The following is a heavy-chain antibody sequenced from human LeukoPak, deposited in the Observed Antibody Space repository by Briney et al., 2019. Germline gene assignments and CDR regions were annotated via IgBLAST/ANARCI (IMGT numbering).Heavy chain of an antibody. D-gene: IGHD2-2*01. CDR2: ISGSGGST. Sequence: RPGGSLRLSCAASGFNFNSYWMSWLRQAPGKGLEWVSAISGSGGSTYYADSVKGRFTISRDNSKNTLYLQMNSLRAEDAAVYYCAKESVRLRIVVVPAAMGLFDYWGQGTLVTVSS. J-gene: IGHJ4*02. CDR1: GFNFNSYW. CDR3: AKESVRLRIVVVPAAMGLFDY. V-gene: IGHV3-23*01.